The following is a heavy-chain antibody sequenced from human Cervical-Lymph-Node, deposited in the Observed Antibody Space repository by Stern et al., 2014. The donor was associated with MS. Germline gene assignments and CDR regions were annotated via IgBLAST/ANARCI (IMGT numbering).Heavy chain of an antibody. J-gene: IGHJ4*02. CDR3: ARDRCSSTSCQNDY. CDR2: ISSSSSTI. D-gene: IGHD2-2*01. CDR1: GFTFSSYS. V-gene: IGHV3-48*01. Sequence: EVQLVESGGGLVQPGGSLRLSCAASGFTFSSYSMNWVRQAPGKGLEWVSYISSSSSTIYYADSVKGRFTISRDNAKNSLYLQMNSLRAEDTAVYYCARDRCSSTSCQNDYWGQGTLVTVSS.